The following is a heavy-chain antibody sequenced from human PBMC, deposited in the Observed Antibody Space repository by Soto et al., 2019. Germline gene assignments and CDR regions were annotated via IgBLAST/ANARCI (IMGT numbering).Heavy chain of an antibody. CDR2: ISGSAAST. CDR3: AKRSSSSTFDY. V-gene: IGHV3-23*01. CDR1: GFTFSSYA. Sequence: EVQLLESGGGLVQPGESLRLSCAASGFTFSSYAMSWVRQAPGKGLEWVSVISGSAASTYYADSVKGRFTISRDNSKNTLYLQMNSLRAEDTAVYYCAKRSSSSTFDYWGQGTLVTVSS. J-gene: IGHJ4*02. D-gene: IGHD6-6*01.